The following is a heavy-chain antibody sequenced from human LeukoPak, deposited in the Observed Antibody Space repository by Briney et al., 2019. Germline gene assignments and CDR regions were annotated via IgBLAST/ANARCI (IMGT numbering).Heavy chain of an antibody. CDR3: ARDPECSGGSCYSYYYYGMDV. CDR2: INPNSGGT. Sequence: ASVKLSCTASGYTFTGYYMNWVRQAPGQGLEWMGRINPNSGGTTYAQKFQGRVTMTRDTSISTAYMELSRLRSDDAAVYYCARDPECSGGSCYSYYYYGMDVWGQGTTVTVSS. J-gene: IGHJ6*02. D-gene: IGHD2-15*01. CDR1: GYTFTGYY. V-gene: IGHV1-2*06.